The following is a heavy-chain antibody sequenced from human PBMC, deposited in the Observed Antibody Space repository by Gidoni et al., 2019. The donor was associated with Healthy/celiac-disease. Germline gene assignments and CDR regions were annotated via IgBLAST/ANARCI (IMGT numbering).Heavy chain of an antibody. V-gene: IGHV3-33*01. CDR3: ARGADYGPHNDY. J-gene: IGHJ4*02. Sequence: QVQLVESGGGVVQPGRSLRLSCAASGFTFSSYGMHWVRQAPGKGLEWVAVIWYDGSNKYYADSVKGRFTIPRDNSKNTLYLQMNSLRAEDTAVYYCARGADYGPHNDYWGQGTLVTVSS. D-gene: IGHD4-17*01. CDR2: IWYDGSNK. CDR1: GFTFSSYG.